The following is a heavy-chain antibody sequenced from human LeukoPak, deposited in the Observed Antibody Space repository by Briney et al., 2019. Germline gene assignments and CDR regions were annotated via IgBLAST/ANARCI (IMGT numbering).Heavy chain of an antibody. J-gene: IGHJ4*02. CDR3: ARDEVTTPRD. D-gene: IGHD4-17*01. Sequence: GGSLRLSCAASGFTFSSYGMHWVRQAPGKGLEWVAVMWYDGSNKYYADSVKGRFTTSRDNSKNTLYLQMHSLRAEDTAVYYCARDEVTTPRDWGQGTLVTVSS. V-gene: IGHV3-33*01. CDR2: MWYDGSNK. CDR1: GFTFSSYG.